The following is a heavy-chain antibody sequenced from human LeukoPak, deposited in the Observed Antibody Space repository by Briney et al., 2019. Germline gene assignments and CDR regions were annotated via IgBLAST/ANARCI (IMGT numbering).Heavy chain of an antibody. CDR3: ARRIAAAGLYFDY. D-gene: IGHD6-13*01. CDR1: GFTFSDYY. V-gene: IGHV3-11*04. J-gene: IGHJ4*02. Sequence: GGSLRLSCAASGFTFSDYYMSWIRQAPGKGLEWVSYISSSGSTIYYADSVKGRFTISRDNAKNSLYLQMNSLKAEDTAVYYCARRIAAAGLYFDYWGQGTLVTVSS. CDR2: ISSSGSTI.